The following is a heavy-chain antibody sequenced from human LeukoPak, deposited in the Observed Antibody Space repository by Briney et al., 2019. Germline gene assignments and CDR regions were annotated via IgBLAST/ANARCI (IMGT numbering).Heavy chain of an antibody. J-gene: IGHJ6*03. V-gene: IGHV1-8*01. CDR2: KNPNSGNI. D-gene: IGHD5-18*01. Sequence: ASVKVSCKASGYTFTSYDINWVRQATGHGLEWMGWKNPNSGNIFYAQKFQGRLTMTRNTSISTAYMELSSLRSEDTAVYYCARGQVDTLYYYYYMDVWGKGTTVTVSS. CDR3: ARGQVDTLYYYYYMDV. CDR1: GYTFTSYD.